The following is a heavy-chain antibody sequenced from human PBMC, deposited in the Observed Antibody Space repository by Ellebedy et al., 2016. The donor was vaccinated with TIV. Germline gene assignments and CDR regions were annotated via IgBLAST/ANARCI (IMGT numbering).Heavy chain of an antibody. CDR3: ARALYDSGSLNWFDP. J-gene: IGHJ5*02. CDR2: IYHSGST. Sequence: SETLSLXCTVSGGSISSYYWSWIRQPPGKGLEWMGFIYHSGSTNYNPSLKSRVTISLDASKNQFSLKLSSVTAADTAVYYCARALYDSGSLNWFDPWGQGTLVTVSS. D-gene: IGHD3-10*01. CDR1: GGSISSYY. V-gene: IGHV4-59*01.